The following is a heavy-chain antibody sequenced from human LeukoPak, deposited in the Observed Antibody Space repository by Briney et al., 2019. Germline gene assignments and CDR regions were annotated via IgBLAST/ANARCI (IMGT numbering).Heavy chain of an antibody. CDR3: ARLIVSNYYYYYMDV. CDR1: GGSISSGSYY. D-gene: IGHD5/OR15-5a*01. CDR2: IYTSGST. V-gene: IGHV4-61*02. J-gene: IGHJ6*03. Sequence: SETLSLTCTVSGGSISSGSYYWSWIRQPAGKGLEWIGRIYTSGSTNYNPSLKGRVTISVDTSKNQFSLKLSSVTAADTAVYYCARLIVSNYYYYYMDVWGKGTTVTISS.